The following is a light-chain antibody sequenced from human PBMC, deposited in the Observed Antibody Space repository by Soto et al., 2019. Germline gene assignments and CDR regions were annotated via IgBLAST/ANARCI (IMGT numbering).Light chain of an antibody. CDR1: SSNIGAAFE. V-gene: IGLV1-40*01. J-gene: IGLJ2*01. CDR2: ASA. CDR3: QSYDTSLSASI. Sequence: QSVLTQPPSVSGAPGQRITISCTGGSSNIGAAFEVHWYQQLPGSAPKLLIYASANRPSGIPDRFSGSKSGTSASLAISGVQAEDEADYYCQSYDTSLSASIFGGGTKLTVL.